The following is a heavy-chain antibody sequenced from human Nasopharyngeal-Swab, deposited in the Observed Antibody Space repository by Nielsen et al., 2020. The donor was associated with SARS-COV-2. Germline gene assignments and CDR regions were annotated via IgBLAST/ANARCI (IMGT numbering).Heavy chain of an antibody. D-gene: IGHD5-12*01. J-gene: IGHJ6*02. CDR1: GFTFGSYA. Sequence: GGSLRLSCAASGFTFGSYAMSWVRQAPGKGLEWVSAISGSGGSTYYADSVKGRFTISRDNSKNTLDLQMNSLRAEDTAMYYCAKDRDSGDDSGEYYHYYGMDVWGQGTSVTVS. CDR3: AKDRDSGDDSGEYYHYYGMDV. V-gene: IGHV3-23*01. CDR2: ISGSGGST.